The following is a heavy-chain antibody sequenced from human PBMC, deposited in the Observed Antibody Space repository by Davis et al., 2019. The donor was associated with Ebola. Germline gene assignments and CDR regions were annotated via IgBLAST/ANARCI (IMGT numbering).Heavy chain of an antibody. CDR3: ARGSRFLEFLYGDFDY. V-gene: IGHV1-69*13. Sequence: SVKVSCKASGGTFSSYAISWVRQAPGQGLEWMGGIIPIFGTANYAQKFQGRVTITADESTSTAYMELRSLRSDDTAVYYCARGSRFLEFLYGDFDYWGQGTLVTVSS. CDR2: IIPIFGTA. J-gene: IGHJ4*02. CDR1: GGTFSSYA. D-gene: IGHD3-3*01.